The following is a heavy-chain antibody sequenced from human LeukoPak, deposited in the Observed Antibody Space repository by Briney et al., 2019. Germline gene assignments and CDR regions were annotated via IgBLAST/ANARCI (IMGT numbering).Heavy chain of an antibody. CDR3: ARSPASDAFDI. J-gene: IGHJ3*02. CDR1: GGSISSYY. D-gene: IGHD2-2*01. CDR2: IYYSGST. Sequence: SETLSLTCTVSGGSISSYYWSWIRQPPGKGLEWIGYIYYSGSTKYNASLESRVSISVDTSKNQFSLKLSSVTAADTAVYYCARSPASDAFDIWGQGTMVTVSS. V-gene: IGHV4-59*12.